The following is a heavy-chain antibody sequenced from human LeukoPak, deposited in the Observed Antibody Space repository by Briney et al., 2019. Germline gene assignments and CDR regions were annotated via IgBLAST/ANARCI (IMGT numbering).Heavy chain of an antibody. J-gene: IGHJ4*02. CDR3: ARGRLVGPTTEFDY. D-gene: IGHD1-26*01. V-gene: IGHV4-34*01. CDR2: IYYSGST. Sequence: PSETLSLTCAVYGGSFSGYYWSWIRQPPGKGLEWIGNIYYSGSTYYTPSLKSRVTMSVDTSKNQFSLKLSSVTAADTAVYYCARGRLVGPTTEFDYWGQGTLVTVSS. CDR1: GGSFSGYY.